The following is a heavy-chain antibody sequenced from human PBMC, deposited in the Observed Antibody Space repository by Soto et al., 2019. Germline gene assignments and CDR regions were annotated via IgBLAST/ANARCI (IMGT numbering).Heavy chain of an antibody. Sequence: SVKVSCKASGGTFSSYAISWVRQAPGQGLEWMGGIIPIFGTANCAQKFQGRVTITADESTSTAYMELSSLRSEDTAVYYCARDESLYSSTQNWFDPWGQGTLVTVSS. CDR1: GGTFSSYA. CDR2: IIPIFGTA. CDR3: ARDESLYSSTQNWFDP. J-gene: IGHJ5*02. V-gene: IGHV1-69*13. D-gene: IGHD6-13*01.